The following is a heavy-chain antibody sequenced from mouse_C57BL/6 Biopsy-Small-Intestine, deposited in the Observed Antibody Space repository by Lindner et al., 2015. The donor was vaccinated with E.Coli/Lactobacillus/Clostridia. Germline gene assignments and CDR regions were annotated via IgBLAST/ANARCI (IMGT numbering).Heavy chain of an antibody. CDR2: INPDNGAT. J-gene: IGHJ1*03. Sequence: VQLQESGPVLVKPGASVKMSCKASGYTFTDYYMNWVKQSHGKSLEWIGAINPDNGATGDNQKFKDKATLTVDKSSSTAYMELNSLTSEDSAVYYCARAGGYSYDWYFDVWGTGTTVTVSS. V-gene: IGHV1-19*01. CDR3: ARAGGYSYDWYFDV. D-gene: IGHD2-12*01. CDR1: GYTFTDYY.